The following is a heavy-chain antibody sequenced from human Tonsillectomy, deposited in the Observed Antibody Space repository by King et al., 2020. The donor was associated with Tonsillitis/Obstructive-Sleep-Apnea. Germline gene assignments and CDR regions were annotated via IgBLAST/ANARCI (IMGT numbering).Heavy chain of an antibody. CDR1: NK. CDR3: RSSASLTLYYYQLLGGVYERLVFPLGY. J-gene: IGHJ4*02. V-gene: IGHV3-38-3*01. Sequence: NKISWVRQAPGKDLEGVSFIITGRTYYADSTKSRVSLSRDNSKNTMNLQMNSLRPEDTAAYYWRSSASLTLYYYQLLGGVYERLVFPLGYWGQGNLVTVSS. CDR2: IITGRT. D-gene: IGHD2-2*01.